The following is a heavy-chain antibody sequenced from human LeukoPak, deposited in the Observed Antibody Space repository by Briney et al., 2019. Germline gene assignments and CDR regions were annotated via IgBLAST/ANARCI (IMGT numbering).Heavy chain of an antibody. CDR1: GFTFSSYG. V-gene: IGHV3-33*01. CDR2: IWYDGSNK. J-gene: IGHJ4*02. CDR3: ARDLATIAAAAPGDY. Sequence: PGRSLRLSCAASGFTFSSYGMHWVRQAPGKGLEWVAVIWYDGSNKYHADSVKGRFTISRDNSKNTLYLQMNSLRAEDTAVYYCARDLATIAAAAPGDYWGQGTLVTVSS. D-gene: IGHD6-13*01.